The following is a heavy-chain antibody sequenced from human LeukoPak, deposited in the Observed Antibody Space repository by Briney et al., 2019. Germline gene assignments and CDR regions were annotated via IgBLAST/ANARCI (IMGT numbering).Heavy chain of an antibody. V-gene: IGHV3-23*01. D-gene: IGHD3-10*01. Sequence: PGGSLRLSCAASGFTFSSYSMNWVRQAPGKGLEWVSAISGSGGSTYYADSVKGRFTISRDNSKNTLYLQMNSLRAEDTAVYYCAKDPVNYYGSGSSGYFDYWGQGTLVTVSS. CDR3: AKDPVNYYGSGSSGYFDY. CDR1: GFTFSSYS. J-gene: IGHJ4*02. CDR2: ISGSGGST.